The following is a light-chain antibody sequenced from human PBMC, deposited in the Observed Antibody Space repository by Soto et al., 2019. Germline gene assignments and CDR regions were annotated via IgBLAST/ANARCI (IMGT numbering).Light chain of an antibody. CDR2: AAS. J-gene: IGKJ1*01. V-gene: IGKV3-20*01. CDR1: RSVDRSY. Sequence: ENVLTQSPGTRSLFPGERATLSCRASRSVDRSYLAWYQQKPGQAPRLLIYAASSRATGIPDRFSGRASGTDFTLTISRLEPEDVAVYYCQQYGSSRTFGQGTRVAIK. CDR3: QQYGSSRT.